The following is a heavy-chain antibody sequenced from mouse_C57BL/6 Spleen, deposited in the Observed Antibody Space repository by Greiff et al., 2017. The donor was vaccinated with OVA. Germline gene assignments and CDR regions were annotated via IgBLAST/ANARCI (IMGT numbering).Heavy chain of an antibody. D-gene: IGHD1-1*01. J-gene: IGHJ2*01. V-gene: IGHV1-64*01. CDR2: IHPNSGST. CDR1: GYTFTSYW. CDR3: ARSPYYGSSFFDY. Sequence: QVQLQQPGAELVKPGASVKLSCKASGYTFTSYWMHWVKQRPGHGLEWIGMIHPNSGSTNYNEKFKSKATLTVDKSSSTAYMQLSSLTSEDAAVYYGARSPYYGSSFFDYWGQGTTLTVSS.